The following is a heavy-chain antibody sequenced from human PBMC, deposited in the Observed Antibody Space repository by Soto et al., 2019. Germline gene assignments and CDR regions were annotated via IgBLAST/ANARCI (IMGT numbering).Heavy chain of an antibody. CDR2: IYYSGST. V-gene: IGHV4-39*01. Sequence: PSETLSLTCTVSGGSISSISYYWGWIRQPPGRGLEWIGSIYYSGSTYYNPSLKSRVTISVDTSKNQFSLKLSSVTAADTAVYYCARLGGNDYIWGSYRNDAFDIWGQGTMVTVSS. CDR1: GGSISSISYY. J-gene: IGHJ3*02. D-gene: IGHD3-16*02. CDR3: ARLGGNDYIWGSYRNDAFDI.